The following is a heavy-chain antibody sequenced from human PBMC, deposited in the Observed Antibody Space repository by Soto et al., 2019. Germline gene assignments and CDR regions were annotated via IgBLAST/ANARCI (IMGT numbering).Heavy chain of an antibody. CDR2: IYYSGST. J-gene: IGHJ4*02. V-gene: IGHV4-31*03. Sequence: SETLSLTYTVSGGSISSGGYYWNWVRQHPGKGLEWIGYIYYSGSTYYNPSLKSRVTISFDTSKNQFSLKLSSVTAADTAVYYCARALGATINYFDYWGQGTLVTVSS. CDR1: GGSISSGGYY. CDR3: ARALGATINYFDY. D-gene: IGHD5-12*01.